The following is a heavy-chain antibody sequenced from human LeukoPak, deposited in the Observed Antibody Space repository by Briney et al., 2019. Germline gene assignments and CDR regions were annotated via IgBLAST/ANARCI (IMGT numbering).Heavy chain of an antibody. Sequence: SETLSLTCAVTGGSFSDYYWSWIRQSPEKGLEWIGEINHSGGSKYNPSLKSRVTISVDTSKNQFSLKLSSVTAADTAVYYCARGGGGIITIFGVVTYYFDYWGQGTLVTVSS. D-gene: IGHD3-3*01. J-gene: IGHJ4*02. CDR3: ARGGGGIITIFGVVTYYFDY. CDR1: GGSFSDYY. CDR2: INHSGGS. V-gene: IGHV4-34*01.